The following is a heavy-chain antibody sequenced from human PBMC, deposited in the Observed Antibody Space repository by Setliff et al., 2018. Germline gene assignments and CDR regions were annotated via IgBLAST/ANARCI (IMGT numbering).Heavy chain of an antibody. CDR2: IYIGGSA. J-gene: IGHJ6*02. D-gene: IGHD3-22*01. V-gene: IGHV4-61*09. Sequence: SSETLSLTCTVSGGSISSGSYYWSWIRQPAGKGLEWIGHIYIGGSANYNPSLKSRVTMSIDTSKNQFSLKLNSVTAADTAVYYCARDPYYYDSIDVYYGMDVWGQGTTVTVSS. CDR3: ARDPYYYDSIDVYYGMDV. CDR1: GGSISSGSYY.